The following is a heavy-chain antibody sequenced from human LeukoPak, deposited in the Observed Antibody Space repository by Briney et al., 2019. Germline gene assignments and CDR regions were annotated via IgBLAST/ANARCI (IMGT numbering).Heavy chain of an antibody. CDR2: ISSSSTTI. V-gene: IGHV3-48*04. CDR1: GFTFSSYS. Sequence: PGGSLRLSCVASGFTFSSYSINWVRQAPGKGLEWVSYISSSSTTIYYADSVKGRFTISRDNAKNTLYLQMNSLRAEDTAVYYCARDTYQPGLIDCWGQGTLVTVSS. CDR3: ARDTYQPGLIDC. D-gene: IGHD2-2*01. J-gene: IGHJ4*02.